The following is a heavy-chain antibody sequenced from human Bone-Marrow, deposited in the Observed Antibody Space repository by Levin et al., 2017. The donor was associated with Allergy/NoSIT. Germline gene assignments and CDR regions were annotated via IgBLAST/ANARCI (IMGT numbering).Heavy chain of an antibody. CDR1: GDSVSTNSVA. J-gene: IGHJ3*01. CDR3: VREDFWRHDAFDV. Sequence: SQTLSLTCGISGDSVSTNSVAWNWIRQSPSRGLEWLGRTYYRSQWYNDYAVSVKSRITIDPDTSKNQFSLQLSSVTPEDTAVDYCVREDFWRHDAFDVWGQGTVVTVSS. D-gene: IGHD3-3*01. V-gene: IGHV6-1*01. CDR2: TYYRSQWYN.